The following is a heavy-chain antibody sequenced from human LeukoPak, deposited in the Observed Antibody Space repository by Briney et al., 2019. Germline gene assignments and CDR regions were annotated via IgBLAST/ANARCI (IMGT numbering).Heavy chain of an antibody. J-gene: IGHJ4*02. CDR3: AKSIVCGGDGYSGLAFDN. V-gene: IGHV3-23*01. Sequence: PGGSLRLSCAGSGFTFSSYAMSWVRQAPGKGLEWVSAISGSGDSTYYVDSVKGRFTISRDNSKNTLYLQMNSLRAEDTAVYYWAKSIVCGGDGYSGLAFDNWGQGTLVTVSS. CDR1: GFTFSSYA. CDR2: ISGSGDST. D-gene: IGHD2-21*02.